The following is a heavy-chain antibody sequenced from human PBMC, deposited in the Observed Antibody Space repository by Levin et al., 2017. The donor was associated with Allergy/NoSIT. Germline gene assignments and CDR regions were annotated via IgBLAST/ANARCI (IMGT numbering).Heavy chain of an antibody. V-gene: IGHV3-49*04. CDR3: SSTAMVTDYYYGMDV. J-gene: IGHJ6*02. CDR1: GFTFGDYA. D-gene: IGHD5-18*01. CDR2: IRSKAYGGTT. Sequence: PGESLKISCTASGFTFGDYAMSWVRQAPGKGLEWVGFIRSKAYGGTTEYAASVKGRFTISRDDSKSIAYLQMNSLKTEDTAVYYCSSTAMVTDYYYGMDVWGQGTTVTVSS.